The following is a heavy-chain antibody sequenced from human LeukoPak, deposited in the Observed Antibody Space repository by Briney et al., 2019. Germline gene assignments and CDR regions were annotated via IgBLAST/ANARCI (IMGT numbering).Heavy chain of an antibody. CDR3: ARDRSSSWPDAFDI. CDR1: GYTFTGYY. Sequence: ASVKVSCKASGYTFTGYYMHWVRQAPGQGLEWMGWINPNSGGTNYAQKFQGRVTMTRDTSIRTAYMELSRLRSDDTAVYYCARDRSSSWPDAFDIWGQGTMVTVSS. J-gene: IGHJ3*02. CDR2: INPNSGGT. V-gene: IGHV1-2*02. D-gene: IGHD6-13*01.